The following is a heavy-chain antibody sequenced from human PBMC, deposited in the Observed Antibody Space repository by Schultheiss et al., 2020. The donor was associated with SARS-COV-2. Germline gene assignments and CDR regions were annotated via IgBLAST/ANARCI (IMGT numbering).Heavy chain of an antibody. V-gene: IGHV3-74*01. CDR2: VNPDGNNT. CDR3: ARDRSSTYGSGSPRGYGMDV. Sequence: GESLKISCAASGFTFSSYWMHWVRQVPGKGLVWVSRVNPDGNNTNYADSVKGRFTISRDNAKNSLYLQMNSLRAEDTAVYYCARDRSSTYGSGSPRGYGMDVWGQGTTVTVSS. J-gene: IGHJ6*02. D-gene: IGHD3-10*01. CDR1: GFTFSSYW.